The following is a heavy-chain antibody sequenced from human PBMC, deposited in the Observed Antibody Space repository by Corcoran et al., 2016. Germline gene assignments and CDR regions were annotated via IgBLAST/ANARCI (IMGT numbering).Heavy chain of an antibody. CDR1: GFTLSNVW. Sequence: EELVESEGGVGQPGGSLRVSCTDSGFTLSNVWMNWVRQAPGKGREWVGRIKSKNDGGTTEYAAPVKGRFTIEREDSKNTLYLQMNSLKTEDTAVYDCTTVGAWELDYWGQGTLVTVSS. V-gene: IGHV3-15*07. CDR2: IKSKNDGGTT. D-gene: IGHD1-26*01. J-gene: IGHJ4*02. CDR3: TTVGAWELDY.